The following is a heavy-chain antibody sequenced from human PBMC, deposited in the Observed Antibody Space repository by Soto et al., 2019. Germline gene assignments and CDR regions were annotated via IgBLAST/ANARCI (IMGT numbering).Heavy chain of an antibody. CDR1: GYTFTAYY. D-gene: IGHD3-10*01. V-gene: IGHV1-2*02. CDR2: INPKFGDT. CDR3: ARNMDYYYGPGSGNGHGF. J-gene: IGHJ6*02. Sequence: QVQLVQSGAEVKEPGDSVRVSCEASGYTFTAYYIHWVRQAPGQGLEWMGWINPKFGDTTYAQDFKGRVSMTRDMCISTVYMELSRLPSDDTPIYYCARNMDYYYGPGSGNGHGFWGQGTTVTVFS.